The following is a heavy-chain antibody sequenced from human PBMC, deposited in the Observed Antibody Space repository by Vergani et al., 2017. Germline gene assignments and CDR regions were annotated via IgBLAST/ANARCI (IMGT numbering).Heavy chain of an antibody. Sequence: QVQLQESGPGLVKPSETLSLTCTVSGGSISSYYWSWIRQPPGKGLEWIGYIYYSGSTNYNPSLKSRVTISVDTSKNKFSLKLSSVTAADTAVYYCARGVCFYYASSGYYSGYWYFDLWGRGTLVTVSS. CDR1: GGSISSYY. CDR2: IYYSGST. V-gene: IGHV4-59*01. CDR3: ARGVCFYYASSGYYSGYWYFDL. J-gene: IGHJ2*01. D-gene: IGHD3-22*01.